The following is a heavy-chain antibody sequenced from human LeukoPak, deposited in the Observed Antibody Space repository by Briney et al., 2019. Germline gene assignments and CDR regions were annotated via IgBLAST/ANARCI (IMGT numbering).Heavy chain of an antibody. CDR3: AAQSKRGLGAFDI. CDR1: GFTFTSSA. CDR2: IVVGSGNT. D-gene: IGHD3-16*01. J-gene: IGHJ3*02. Sequence: GASVKVSCKASGFTFTSSAVQWVRQARGQRLEWIGWIVVGSGNTNYAQKFQKRVTITRDMSTSTAYMELSSLRSEDTAVYYCAAQSKRGLGAFDIWGQGTMVTVSS. V-gene: IGHV1-58*01.